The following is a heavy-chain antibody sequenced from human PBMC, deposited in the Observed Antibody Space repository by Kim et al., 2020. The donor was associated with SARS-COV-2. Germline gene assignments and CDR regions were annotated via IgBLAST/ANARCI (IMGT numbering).Heavy chain of an antibody. J-gene: IGHJ6*02. Sequence: ADYLKGRFTISRDNGKNTLYLQMNSLRAEGTAVYYCARDCHESGSYYGLDVCGQGTTVTVSS. V-gene: IGHV3-74*01. CDR3: ARDCHESGSYYGLDV. D-gene: IGHD3-10*01.